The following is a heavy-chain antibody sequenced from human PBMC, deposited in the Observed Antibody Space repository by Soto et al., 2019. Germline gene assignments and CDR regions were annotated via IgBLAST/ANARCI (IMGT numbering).Heavy chain of an antibody. V-gene: IGHV5-51*01. J-gene: IGHJ4*02. CDR2: FYPDGSDT. CDR3: ARQSDNCGDAVDY. Sequence: EVQLVQSGAEVKKPGESLKISCTGSGYKCTSNWIGWERQIHGKGLWGMGIFYPDGSDTRYSPSFQGQVTMSADKYSSTAYLQWSSLSASDRAMYYCARQSDNCGDAVDYWGQGTLVTVSS. CDR1: GYKCTSNW. D-gene: IGHD2-21*02.